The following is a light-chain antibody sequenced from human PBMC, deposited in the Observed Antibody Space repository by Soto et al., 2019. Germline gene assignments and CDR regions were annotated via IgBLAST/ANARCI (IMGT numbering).Light chain of an antibody. V-gene: IGKV3-20*01. Sequence: EIVLTQSPGTLSLSPGERATLSCRASQSVSSSYLAWYQQKPGQAPRLLIYGASSRATGIPDRFSGSWSGTHFTLTSSRLEPEDFAVYYCQQYGSSPPYTFGQGTKLEIK. CDR3: QQYGSSPPYT. J-gene: IGKJ2*01. CDR1: QSVSSSY. CDR2: GAS.